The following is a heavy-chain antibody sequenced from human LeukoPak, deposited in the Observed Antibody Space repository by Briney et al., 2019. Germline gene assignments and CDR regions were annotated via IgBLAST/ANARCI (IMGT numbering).Heavy chain of an antibody. CDR1: GGTFSSYA. CDR2: IIPMFGTP. J-gene: IGHJ3*02. D-gene: IGHD5-24*01. CDR3: ARVRDGYNDAYDI. V-gene: IGHV1-69*13. Sequence: SVKVSCKASGGTFSSYAINWVRQAPGQGLEWMGGIIPMFGTPNYAQKFQGRVTITADESTSTAYMELSSLRSEDTAVYYCARVRDGYNDAYDIWGQGTMVTVTS.